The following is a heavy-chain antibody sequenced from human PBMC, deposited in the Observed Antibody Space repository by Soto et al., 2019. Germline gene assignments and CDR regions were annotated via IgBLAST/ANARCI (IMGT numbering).Heavy chain of an antibody. Sequence: QVQLVQSGAEVKKPGASVKVSCKASGYTFTGFYMHWVRQAPGQGPEWMGWINPNTSGTSYAQKFQGWVTLTRDTSINTAYMELSRLSSDDTAVYYCGRDLWGYSGIKGYFYGMDVWGQGTTVTISS. CDR1: GYTFTGFY. CDR3: GRDLWGYSGIKGYFYGMDV. CDR2: INPNTSGT. D-gene: IGHD5-12*01. V-gene: IGHV1-2*04. J-gene: IGHJ6*02.